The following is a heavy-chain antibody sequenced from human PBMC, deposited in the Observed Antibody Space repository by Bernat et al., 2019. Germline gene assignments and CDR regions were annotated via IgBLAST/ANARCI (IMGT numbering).Heavy chain of an antibody. CDR1: GGSISSYY. D-gene: IGHD5-18*01. CDR3: ARGGRVQLYFLGEFDY. CDR2: IYYSGST. V-gene: IGHV4-59*01. J-gene: IGHJ4*02. Sequence: QVQLQESGPGLVKPSETLSLTCTVSGGSISSYYWSWIRQPPGKGLEWIGYIYYSGSTNYNPSLKSRVTISVDTSKNQFSLKLSSVTAADTAVYYCARGGRVQLYFLGEFDYWGQGTLVTVSS.